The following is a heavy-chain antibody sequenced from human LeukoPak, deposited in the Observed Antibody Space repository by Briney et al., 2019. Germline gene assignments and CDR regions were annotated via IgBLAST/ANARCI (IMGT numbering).Heavy chain of an antibody. D-gene: IGHD6-13*01. V-gene: IGHV3-21*01. Sequence: PGGSLRLSCAASGPSITTYMMNWVRQAPGKGLEWVSSISDRSGHIYYADSVKGRFTISRDNAKNSLSLQMSSLRVEDTAVYYCAREKSIAAALGYWGQGTLVTVSS. CDR2: ISDRSGHI. CDR3: AREKSIAAALGY. J-gene: IGHJ4*02. CDR1: GPSITTYM.